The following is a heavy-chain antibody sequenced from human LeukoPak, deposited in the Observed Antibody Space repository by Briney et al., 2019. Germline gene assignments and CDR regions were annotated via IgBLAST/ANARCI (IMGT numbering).Heavy chain of an antibody. Sequence: SETLSLTCTVSSGSISSSSSYWGWIRQPPGKGLEWIGSVYYSGSTNYNPSLKSRVTISVDTSKNQFSLNLNSINAADTAVYYCARGLGGSYYFDHWGQGTLVTVSS. CDR2: VYYSGST. J-gene: IGHJ4*02. CDR3: ARGLGGSYYFDH. V-gene: IGHV4-39*07. D-gene: IGHD1-26*01. CDR1: SGSISSSSSY.